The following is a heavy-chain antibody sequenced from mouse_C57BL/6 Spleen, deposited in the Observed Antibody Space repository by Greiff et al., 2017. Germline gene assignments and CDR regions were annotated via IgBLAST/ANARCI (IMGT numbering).Heavy chain of an antibody. V-gene: IGHV1-50*01. D-gene: IGHD3-2*02. CDR2: IDPSDSCT. CDR1: GYTFTSYW. CDR3: ARDGLRRYSCDY. Sequence: QVQLQQPGAELVKPGASVKLSCKASGYTFTSYWMQWVKQRPGQGLEWIGEIDPSDSCTNYNQKFKGKATLTVDTSSSTAYMQLSSLTSEDSAVYDCARDGLRRYSCDYWGQGTTLTVAS. J-gene: IGHJ2*01.